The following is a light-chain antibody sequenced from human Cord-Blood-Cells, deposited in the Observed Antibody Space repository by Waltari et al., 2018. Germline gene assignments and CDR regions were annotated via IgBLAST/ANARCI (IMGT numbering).Light chain of an antibody. CDR3: SSYTSSSTLV. Sequence: QSALTQPASVSGSPGQSITIYCTGTSSDVGGSTYVSWYQQHPGKAPKLVIYDASNRPSGVSNRFSGSKSGNTASLSISGLQAEDGADYYCSSYTSSSTLVFGGGTKLTVL. V-gene: IGLV2-14*03. J-gene: IGLJ3*02. CDR2: DAS. CDR1: SSDVGGSTY.